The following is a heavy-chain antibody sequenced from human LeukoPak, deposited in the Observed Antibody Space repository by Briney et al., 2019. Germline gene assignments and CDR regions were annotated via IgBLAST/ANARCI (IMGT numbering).Heavy chain of an antibody. CDR3: ARDRWTKEGYYYGMDV. Sequence: SVKVSCKASGGTFSRYAISWVRQAPGQRLEWMGGIIPIFGTANYAQKFQGRVTITADKSTSTAYMELSSLRSEDTAVYYCARDRWTKEGYYYGMDVWGKGTTVTVSS. V-gene: IGHV1-69*06. CDR2: IIPIFGTA. CDR1: GGTFSRYA. J-gene: IGHJ6*04. D-gene: IGHD3/OR15-3a*01.